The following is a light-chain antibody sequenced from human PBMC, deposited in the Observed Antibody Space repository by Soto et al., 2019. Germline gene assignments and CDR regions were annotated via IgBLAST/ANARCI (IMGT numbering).Light chain of an antibody. J-gene: IGKJ1*01. CDR1: ESVSSN. Sequence: IVMTQSPATLPVSPGERATLSCRASESVSSNLAWYHQKPGQAPRLLIYGASTRATGIPARFSGSGSGTEFTLTISSLQSEDFAVYYCQHYNNWPPATFGQGTKVDIK. CDR3: QHYNNWPPAT. V-gene: IGKV3-15*01. CDR2: GAS.